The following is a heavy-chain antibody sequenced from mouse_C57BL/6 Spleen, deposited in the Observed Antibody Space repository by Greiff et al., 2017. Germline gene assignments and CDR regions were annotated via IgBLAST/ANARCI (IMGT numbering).Heavy chain of an antibody. J-gene: IGHJ1*03. CDR1: GSTFTSYW. Sequence: QVQLQQPGTELVKPGASVKLSCKASGSTFTSYWMHWVKQRPGQGLEWIGNINPSNGGTNYNEKFKSKATLTVDKASSTAYMQLSSLTSEDSAVYYCASPGTTVVARYWYFDVWGTGTTVTVSS. D-gene: IGHD1-1*01. CDR3: ASPGTTVVARYWYFDV. CDR2: INPSNGGT. V-gene: IGHV1-53*01.